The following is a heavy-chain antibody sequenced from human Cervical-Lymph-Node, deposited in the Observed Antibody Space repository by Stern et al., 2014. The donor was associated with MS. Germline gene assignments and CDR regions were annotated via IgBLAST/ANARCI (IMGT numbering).Heavy chain of an antibody. CDR3: ARHLEWFGGY. CDR2: IYYSGST. V-gene: IGHV4-39*01. Sequence: QVQLVESGPGLVKPSETLSLTCTVSGGSISSSSYYWGWIRQPPGTGLEWIGSIYYSGSTYYNPSLKSRVTISVDTSKNQFSLKLSSVTAADTAVYYCARHLEWFGGYWGQGTLVTVSS. D-gene: IGHD3-10*01. J-gene: IGHJ4*02. CDR1: GGSISSSSYY.